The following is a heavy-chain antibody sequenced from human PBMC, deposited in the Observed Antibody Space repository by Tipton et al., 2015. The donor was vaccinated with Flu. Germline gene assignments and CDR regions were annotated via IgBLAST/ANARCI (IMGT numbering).Heavy chain of an antibody. CDR3: AREGYTVTTRWFDP. Sequence: LRLSCTVSGGSISSGDYYWSWIRQPPGKGLEWIGYIYYSGSTYYNPSLKSRVTISVDTSKNQFSLKLSSVTAADTAVYYCAREGYTVTTRWFDPWGQGTLITVSS. CDR2: IYYSGST. V-gene: IGHV4-30-4*01. D-gene: IGHD4-17*01. CDR1: GGSISSGDYY. J-gene: IGHJ5*02.